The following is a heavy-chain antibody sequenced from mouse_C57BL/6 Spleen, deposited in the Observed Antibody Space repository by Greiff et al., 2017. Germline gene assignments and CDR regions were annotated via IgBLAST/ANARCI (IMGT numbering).Heavy chain of an antibody. V-gene: IGHV1-72*01. CDR2: IDPNSGGT. CDR3: ARSGYDDDGGYFEG. Sequence: QVQLKQPGAELVKPGASVKLSCKASGYTFTSYWMHWVKQRPGRGLEWIGRIDPNSGGTKYNEKFKSKATLTVDKPSSAAYMQLSSLTSEDSAVYYGARSGYDDDGGYFEGWGTGTTVTVAS. CDR1: GYTFTSYW. J-gene: IGHJ1*03. D-gene: IGHD2-4*01.